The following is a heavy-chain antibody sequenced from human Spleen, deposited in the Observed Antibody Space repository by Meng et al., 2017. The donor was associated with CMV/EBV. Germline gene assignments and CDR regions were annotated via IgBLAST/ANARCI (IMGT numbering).Heavy chain of an antibody. D-gene: IGHD6-13*01. J-gene: IGHJ5*02. CDR2: IYAGGRSA. CDR3: AKDSTYSA. Sequence: LRLSCAASGFTFSNYAMNWVRQAPGKGLEWVAVIYAGGRSAYYADSVKGRFTIFRDSSKNTVYLEMNSLRAEDTALYYCAKDSTYSAWGQGTLVTVSS. V-gene: IGHV3-23*03. CDR1: GFTFSNYA.